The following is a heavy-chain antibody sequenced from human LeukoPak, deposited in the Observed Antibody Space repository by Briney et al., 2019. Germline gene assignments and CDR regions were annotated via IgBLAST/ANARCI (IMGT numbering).Heavy chain of an antibody. CDR1: RFTVSSNY. D-gene: IGHD6-13*01. CDR3: AKGYSSSWTTFDY. J-gene: IGHJ4*02. Sequence: GGSLRLSCAASRFTVSSNYMSWVRQAPGKGLEWVSLIYSGDSTYYADSVKGRFTISRDNSKNTLYLQMNSLRAEDTAVYYCAKGYSSSWTTFDYWGQGTLVTVSS. V-gene: IGHV3-66*01. CDR2: IYSGDST.